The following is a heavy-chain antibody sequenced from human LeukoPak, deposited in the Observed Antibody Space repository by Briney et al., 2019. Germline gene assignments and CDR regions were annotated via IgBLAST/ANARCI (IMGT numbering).Heavy chain of an antibody. Sequence: PGGSLRLSCAVSGFTFRHYWMTWVRQAPGKGLEWVAQINQDGSEEYYMDSVKARFTISRDNAKNSVFLQMNSLRAEDTAVYYCVRDGGVSGYDLLDYWGQGTLVTVSS. CDR1: GFTFRHYW. J-gene: IGHJ4*02. D-gene: IGHD5-12*01. CDR2: INQDGSEE. CDR3: VRDGGVSGYDLLDY. V-gene: IGHV3-7*01.